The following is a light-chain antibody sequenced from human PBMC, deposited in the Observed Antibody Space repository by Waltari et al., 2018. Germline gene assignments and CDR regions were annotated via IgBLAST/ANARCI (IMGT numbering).Light chain of an antibody. Sequence: SVSGSPGQSITISCTGTSSDVGGYNYVSWYQQHPGKAPKLMIYDVSNRPSGVSNRFSGSKSGNTASLTISGLQAEDEADYYCSSYTSSSTHNYVFGTGTKVTVL. CDR1: SSDVGGYNY. CDR3: SSYTSSSTHNYV. V-gene: IGLV2-14*03. J-gene: IGLJ1*01. CDR2: DVS.